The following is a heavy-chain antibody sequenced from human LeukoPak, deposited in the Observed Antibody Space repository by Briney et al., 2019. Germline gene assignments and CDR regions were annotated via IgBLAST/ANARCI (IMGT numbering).Heavy chain of an antibody. J-gene: IGHJ4*02. CDR3: ARGRITQRWLQRPHYYFDY. D-gene: IGHD5-24*01. V-gene: IGHV4-61*01. Sequence: PSETLSLTCTVSGGSLSSGSYYWSWIRQPPGKGLEWIGYIYYSGSTNYNPSLKSRVTISVDTSKNQFSLKLSSVTAADTAVYYCARGRITQRWLQRPHYYFDYWGQGTLVTVSS. CDR1: GGSLSSGSYY. CDR2: IYYSGST.